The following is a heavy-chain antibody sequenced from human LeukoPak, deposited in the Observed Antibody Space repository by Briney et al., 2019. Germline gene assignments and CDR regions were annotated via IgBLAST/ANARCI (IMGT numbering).Heavy chain of an antibody. CDR2: ISSSTNTI. CDR3: ARDIQLST. CDR1: GFTFSSYS. D-gene: IGHD5-24*01. Sequence: GGSLRLSCAASGFTFSSYSMNWVRQAPGKGLEWVSYISSSTNTIYYADSVKGRFTISRDNAKNSLFLQMNSLRAEDTAIYYCARDIQLSTWGLGTMVTVSS. J-gene: IGHJ3*01. V-gene: IGHV3-48*01.